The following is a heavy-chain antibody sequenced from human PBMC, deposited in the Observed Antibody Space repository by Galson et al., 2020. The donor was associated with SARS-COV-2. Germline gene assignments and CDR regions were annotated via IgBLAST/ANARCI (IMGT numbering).Heavy chain of an antibody. CDR3: AGRVAGAGSLHI. Sequence: SQTPSLTCAISGDSVSSNSAAWNWIRQSPSRGLEWLGRKYYRSQWSTDNAVPVKSRITINPDTPKNQFSLQLNSVTPEDTAIYYCAGRVAGAGSLHIWGQGTMVIVSS. CDR2: KYYRSQWST. D-gene: IGHD6-13*01. CDR1: GDSVSSNSAA. V-gene: IGHV6-1*01. J-gene: IGHJ3*02.